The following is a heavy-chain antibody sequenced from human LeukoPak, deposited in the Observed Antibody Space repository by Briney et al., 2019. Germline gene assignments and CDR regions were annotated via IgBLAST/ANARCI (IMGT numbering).Heavy chain of an antibody. CDR3: ARNYDILTGLRGSMDV. J-gene: IGHJ6*02. V-gene: IGHV1-3*01. CDR2: INAGNGNT. D-gene: IGHD3-9*01. CDR1: GYTFTSYA. Sequence: GASVKVSCKASGYTFTSYAMHWVRQAPGQRLEWMGWINAGNGNTKYSQKFQGRVTITRDTSASTAYMELRSLRSDDTAVYYCARNYDILTGLRGSMDVWGQGTTVTVSS.